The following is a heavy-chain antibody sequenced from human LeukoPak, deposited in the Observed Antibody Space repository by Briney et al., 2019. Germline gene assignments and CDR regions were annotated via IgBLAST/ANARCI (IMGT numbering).Heavy chain of an antibody. V-gene: IGHV3-7*01. CDR1: GFTFSSYW. CDR2: IKQDGSEK. J-gene: IGHJ6*02. CDR3: ARARGEGITIFGVVINSDYYYYGMDV. D-gene: IGHD3-3*01. Sequence: TGGSLRLSCAASGFTFSSYWMSWVRQAPGKGLEWVANIKQDGSEKYYVDSVKGRFTISRDNAKNSLYLQMNSLRAEDTAVYYCARARGEGITIFGVVINSDYYYYGMDVWGQGTTVTVSS.